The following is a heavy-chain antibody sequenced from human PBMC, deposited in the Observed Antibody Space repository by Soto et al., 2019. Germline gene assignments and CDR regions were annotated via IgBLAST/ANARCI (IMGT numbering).Heavy chain of an antibody. CDR2: ISGSGGST. D-gene: IGHD6-19*01. CDR3: ANYLTYSSGWTFDY. CDR1: GFTFSSYA. Sequence: PGGSLRLSCAASGFTFSSYAMSWVRQAPGKGLEWVSAISGSGGSTYYADSVKGRFTISRDNSKNTLYLQMNSLRAEDTAVYYCANYLTYSSGWTFDYWGQGTLVTVSS. J-gene: IGHJ4*02. V-gene: IGHV3-23*01.